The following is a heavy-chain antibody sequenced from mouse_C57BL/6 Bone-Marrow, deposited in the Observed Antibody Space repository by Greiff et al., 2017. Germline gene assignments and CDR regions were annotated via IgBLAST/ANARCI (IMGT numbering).Heavy chain of an antibody. CDR3: ARYEDYDGGYAMDG. D-gene: IGHD2-4*01. CDR1: GFTFTDYY. CDR2: IRNKANGYTT. Sequence: EVQLVESGGGLVQPGGSLSLSCAASGFTFTDYYMSWVRQPPGKALEWLGFIRNKANGYTTEYSASVKGRFTISRDNSTSILYVQMNALRAEDSATYYCARYEDYDGGYAMDGWGQGTSVTVSS. J-gene: IGHJ4*01. V-gene: IGHV7-3*01.